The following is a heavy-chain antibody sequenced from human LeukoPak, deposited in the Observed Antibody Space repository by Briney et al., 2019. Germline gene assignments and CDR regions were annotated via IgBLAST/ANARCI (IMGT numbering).Heavy chain of an antibody. CDR1: GYTFTSYY. D-gene: IGHD3-10*01. CDR3: ARDSRYYYGSGSYPSHYNI. V-gene: IGHV1-46*01. J-gene: IGHJ3*02. CDR2: INPSGGST. Sequence: ASVKVSCKASGYTFTSYYMHWVRQAPGQGLEWMGIINPSGGSTSYAQKFQGRVTMTRDMSTSTDYMELSSLRSEDTAVYYCARDSRYYYGSGSYPSHYNIWGQGTMVTVSS.